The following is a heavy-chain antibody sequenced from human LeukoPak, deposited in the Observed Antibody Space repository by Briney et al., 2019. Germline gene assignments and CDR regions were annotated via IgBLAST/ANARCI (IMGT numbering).Heavy chain of an antibody. CDR1: GGSIRSYY. CDR3: ARGQGYSYGYEWFDP. CDR2: IYYSGST. D-gene: IGHD5-18*01. V-gene: IGHV4-59*01. J-gene: IGHJ5*02. Sequence: PSETLSLTCTVSGGSIRSYYWSWIRQPPGKGLEWIGYIYYSGSTNYNPSLRSRVTISVDTSKNQFSLKLSSVTAADTAVYYCARGQGYSYGYEWFDPWGQGTLVTVSS.